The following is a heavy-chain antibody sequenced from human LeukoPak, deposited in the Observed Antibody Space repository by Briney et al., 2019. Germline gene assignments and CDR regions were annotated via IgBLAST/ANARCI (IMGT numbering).Heavy chain of an antibody. CDR3: AKGTRIAAAGSFDY. Sequence: GRSLRLSCAVSGFTFDDYAMHWVRQAPGKGLEWVSGISWNSGSIGYADSVKGGFTISRDNAKNSLYLQMNSLRAEDTALYYCAKGTRIAAAGSFDYWGQGTLVTVSS. D-gene: IGHD6-13*01. J-gene: IGHJ4*02. V-gene: IGHV3-9*01. CDR2: ISWNSGSI. CDR1: GFTFDDYA.